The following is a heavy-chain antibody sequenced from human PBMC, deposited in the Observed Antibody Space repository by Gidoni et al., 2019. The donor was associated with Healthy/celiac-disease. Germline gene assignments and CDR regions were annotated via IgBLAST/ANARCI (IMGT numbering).Heavy chain of an antibody. D-gene: IGHD5-18*01. Sequence: QVQLVESGGGVVQPGRSLRLSCAASGFTFSSYAMHWVRQAPGKGLEWVAVISYDGSNKYYADSVKGRFTISRDNSKNTLYLQMNSLRAEDTAVYYCARDQIQLWFPNFDYWGQGTLVTVSS. V-gene: IGHV3-30-3*01. CDR2: ISYDGSNK. CDR1: GFTFSSYA. J-gene: IGHJ4*02. CDR3: ARDQIQLWFPNFDY.